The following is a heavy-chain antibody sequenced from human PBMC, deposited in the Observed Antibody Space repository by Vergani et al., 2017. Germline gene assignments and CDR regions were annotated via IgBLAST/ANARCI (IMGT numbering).Heavy chain of an antibody. D-gene: IGHD1-7*01. V-gene: IGHV2-5*04. CDR1: GFSLNTRGVS. J-gene: IGHJ6*03. Sequence: QITLKESGPTLVKPTQTLTLTCTFPGFSLNTRGVSVAWIRQPPGKALDWLALMYWNDDQHYSPSLNNRVTITKDTSKNQVVLTMTNMDYVDTGTYYCVYRKTECGTTGCFYQFCYDYYMDVWGKGTTVTVSS. CDR2: MYWNDDQ. CDR3: VYRKTECGTTGCFYQFCYDYYMDV.